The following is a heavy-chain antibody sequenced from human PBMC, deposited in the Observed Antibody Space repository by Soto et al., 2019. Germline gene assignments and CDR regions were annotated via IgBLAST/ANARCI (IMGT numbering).Heavy chain of an antibody. Sequence: SETLSLTCAVSGGSISSGGYSWIWIRQPPGKGLEWIGYIYHSGSTYYNPSLKSRVTISADRSKNQFSLKLSSVTAADTAVYYCASLRPDAFAISGQGTIVPVSS. J-gene: IGHJ3*02. CDR1: GGSISSGGYS. V-gene: IGHV4-30-2*01. CDR2: IYHSGST. CDR3: ASLRPDAFAI.